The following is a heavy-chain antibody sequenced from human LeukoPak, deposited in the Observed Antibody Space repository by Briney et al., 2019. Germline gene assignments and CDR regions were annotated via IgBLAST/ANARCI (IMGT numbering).Heavy chain of an antibody. J-gene: IGHJ4*02. CDR1: GFTFSSYS. D-gene: IGHD6-13*01. CDR3: ARGSMYSPPPSCDY. V-gene: IGHV3-21*01. Sequence: GGSLRLSCAASGFTFSSYSMNWVPQAPGKGLEWVSSISSTTSYIYYTDSVKGRFTISRDNAKNSLYLQMNSLRAEDTAAYYCARGSMYSPPPSCDYWGQGTLVTVSS. CDR2: ISSTTSYI.